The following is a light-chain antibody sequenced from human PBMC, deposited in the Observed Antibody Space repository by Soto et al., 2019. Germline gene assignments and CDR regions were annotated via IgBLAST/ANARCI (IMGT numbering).Light chain of an antibody. V-gene: IGLV2-23*02. CDR3: CSYAGTSTFEWV. CDR1: SSDVGNYNL. CDR2: EVT. Sequence: QSALTQPASVSGSPEQSIIISCTGTSSDVGNYNLVSWYQQHPGKAPELIIYEVTKRPSGVSNRFSGSKSGNTASLTISGLQAEDEADYYCCSYAGTSTFEWVFGGGTQLTVL. J-gene: IGLJ3*02.